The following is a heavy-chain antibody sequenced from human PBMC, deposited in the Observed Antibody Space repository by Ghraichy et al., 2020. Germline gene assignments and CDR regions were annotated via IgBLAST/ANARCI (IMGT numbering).Heavy chain of an antibody. CDR3: ARGLGGGYSYGYYFDY. CDR1: GGSFSGYY. Sequence: GSLRLSCAVYGGSFSGYYWSWIRQPPGKGLEWIGEINHSGSTNYNPSLKSRVTISVDTSKNQFSLKLSSVTAADTAVYYCARGLGGGYSYGYYFDYWGQGTLVTVSS. J-gene: IGHJ4*02. CDR2: INHSGST. D-gene: IGHD5-18*01. V-gene: IGHV4-34*01.